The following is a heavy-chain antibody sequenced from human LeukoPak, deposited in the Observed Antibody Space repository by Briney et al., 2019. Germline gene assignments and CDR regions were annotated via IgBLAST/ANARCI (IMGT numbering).Heavy chain of an antibody. CDR2: ISSSSSYI. CDR1: GFTFSSYT. J-gene: IGHJ4*02. CDR3: ARGLLLWFGESFDY. Sequence: GGSLRLSCAASGFTFSSYTMNWVRQAPGKGLEWVSSISSSSSYIYYADSVKGRFTISRDNAKNSLYLQMNSLRAEDTAVYYCARGLLLWFGESFDYWGQGTLVTVSS. V-gene: IGHV3-21*01. D-gene: IGHD3-10*01.